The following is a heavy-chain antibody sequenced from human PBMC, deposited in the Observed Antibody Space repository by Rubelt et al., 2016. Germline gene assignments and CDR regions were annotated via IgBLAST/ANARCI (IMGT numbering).Heavy chain of an antibody. Sequence: QVQLQQWGAGLSKPSETLSLTCTVSGASLSTTTYFWGWIRQPPGKGLEWIATIYYSGTTYYNASLKSRVTISVDKSKNQCSRKLNSVTAADTAVDYCARDYRNYYYGMDVWGQGTTVTVSS. J-gene: IGHJ6*02. CDR2: IYYSGTT. V-gene: IGHV4-39*07. CDR1: GASLSTTTYF. CDR3: ARDYRNYYYGMDV.